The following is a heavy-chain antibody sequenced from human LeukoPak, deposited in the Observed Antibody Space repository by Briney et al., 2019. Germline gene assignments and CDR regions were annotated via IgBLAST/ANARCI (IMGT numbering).Heavy chain of an antibody. CDR3: ARFDWLFNYDY. CDR2: INPNSGGT. CDR1: GYTFSGSY. J-gene: IGHJ4*02. V-gene: IGHV1-2*06. Sequence: ASVKVSCKTSGYTFSGSYIHWVRQAPGQGLEWMGRINPNSGGTNYAQKFQGRVTMTRDTSISTAYMELSRLRSDDTAVYYCARFDWLFNYDYWGQGTLVTVSS. D-gene: IGHD3-9*01.